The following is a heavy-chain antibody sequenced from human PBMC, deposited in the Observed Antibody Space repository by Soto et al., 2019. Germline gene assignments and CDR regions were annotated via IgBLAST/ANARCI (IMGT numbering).Heavy chain of an antibody. CDR1: GGSISSSDYY. CDR3: SRRTNFGMDHYGMDV. D-gene: IGHD3-3*01. Sequence: QLQLQESGPGLVKPSETLSLTCTASGGSISSSDYYCAWIRQPPGKGLEWIGSIYYNGNTYYNPSLNSRVDISVDTSQNRFSLRLRSVTAADTAVYYCSRRTNFGMDHYGMDVWGQGTTVIVS. V-gene: IGHV4-39*02. CDR2: IYYNGNT. J-gene: IGHJ6*02.